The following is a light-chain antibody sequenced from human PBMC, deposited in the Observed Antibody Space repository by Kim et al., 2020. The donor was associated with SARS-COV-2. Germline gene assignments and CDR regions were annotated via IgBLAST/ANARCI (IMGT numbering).Light chain of an antibody. CDR2: RNN. J-gene: IGLJ7*01. V-gene: IGLV1-47*01. Sequence: ELTQPPSASGTPGQTVTISCSGSSSNIGSNYVYWYQQLPGTAPKLLIYRNNQRPSGVPDRFSGSKSGTSASLAISGLRSEDEADYYCAAWDDSLSGAVFGGGTQLTVL. CDR1: SSNIGSNY. CDR3: AAWDDSLSGAV.